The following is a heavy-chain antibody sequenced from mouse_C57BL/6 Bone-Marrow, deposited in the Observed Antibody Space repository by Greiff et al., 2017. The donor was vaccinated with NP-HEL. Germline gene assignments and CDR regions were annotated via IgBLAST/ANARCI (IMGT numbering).Heavy chain of an antibody. CDR2: IHHSDSDT. CDR1: GYTFTSYW. CDR3: AMNYGYGYWYFDV. V-gene: IGHV1-74*01. D-gene: IGHD2-2*01. J-gene: IGHJ1*03. Sequence: QVQLQQPGAELVKPGASVKVSCKASGYTFTSYWMHWVKQRPGQGLEWIGRIHHSDSDTNYNQKFKGKATLTVDKSSSTAYMQLSSLTSEDAAVYYCAMNYGYGYWYFDVWGTGTTVTVSS.